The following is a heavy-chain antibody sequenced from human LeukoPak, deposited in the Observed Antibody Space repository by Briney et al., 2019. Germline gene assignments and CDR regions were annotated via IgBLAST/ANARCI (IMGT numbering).Heavy chain of an antibody. J-gene: IGHJ4*02. Sequence: GGSLRLSCAASGFTVSSNYMSWVHQAPGKGLEWVANIKQDGSEKYYVDSVKGRFTISRDNAKNSLYLQMNSLRAEDTAVYYCARSRGGDYWGQGTLVTVSS. D-gene: IGHD2-15*01. V-gene: IGHV3-7*01. CDR2: IKQDGSEK. CDR3: ARSRGGDY. CDR1: GFTVSSNY.